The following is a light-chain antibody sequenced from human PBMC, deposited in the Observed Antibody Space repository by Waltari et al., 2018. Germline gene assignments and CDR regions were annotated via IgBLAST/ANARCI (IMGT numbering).Light chain of an antibody. Sequence: SYELTQPPSVSVSPGPTARITCSGDALPKKYAYWSQQKSGQAPVLVIYEDSKRPTGIPERFSGSSSGTMATLTISGAQVEDEADYYCYSTDSSGNHRVFGGGTKLTVL. V-gene: IGLV3-10*01. CDR3: YSTDSSGNHRV. J-gene: IGLJ3*02. CDR1: ALPKKY. CDR2: EDS.